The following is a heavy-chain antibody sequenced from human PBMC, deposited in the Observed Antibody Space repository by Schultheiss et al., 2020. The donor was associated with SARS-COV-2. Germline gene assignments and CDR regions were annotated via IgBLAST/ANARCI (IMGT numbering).Heavy chain of an antibody. D-gene: IGHD5-18*01. CDR1: GFTFSNAW. CDR3: ARDLGYSCGLGIDY. V-gene: IGHV3-11*04. CDR2: ISSSGSTI. Sequence: GGSLRLSCAASGFTFSNAWMSWVRQAPGKGLEWVSYISSSGSTIYYADSVKGRFTISRDNAKNSLYLQMNSLRAEDTAVYYCARDLGYSCGLGIDYCGQGTLVTVSS. J-gene: IGHJ4*02.